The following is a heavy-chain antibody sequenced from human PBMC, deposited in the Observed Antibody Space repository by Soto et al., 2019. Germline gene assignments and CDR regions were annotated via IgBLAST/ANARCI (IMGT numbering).Heavy chain of an antibody. CDR3: ARVQDYYDSSGPLDY. D-gene: IGHD3-22*01. Sequence: GASVKVSCKASGGTFSSYAISWVRQAPGQGLEWMGGIIPIFGTANYAQKFQGRVTITADESTSTAYMELSSLRSEDTAVYYCARVQDYYDSSGPLDYWGQGTLVTVSS. CDR1: GGTFSSYA. V-gene: IGHV1-69*13. CDR2: IIPIFGTA. J-gene: IGHJ4*02.